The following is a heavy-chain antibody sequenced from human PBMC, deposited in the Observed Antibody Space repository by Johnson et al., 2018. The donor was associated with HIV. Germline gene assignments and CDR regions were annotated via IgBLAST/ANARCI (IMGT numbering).Heavy chain of an antibody. CDR3: AKDLRVFDWFNAYDAFDI. CDR1: GFIFSSYG. Sequence: QVQLVESGGGLVHPGGSLRLSCAASGFIFSSYGMHWVRQAPGKGLEWVAVIWYDGSNKYYADSVKGRFTISRDNSKNTLYLQMNSLRADDTAVYYCAKDLRVFDWFNAYDAFDIWGQGTMVTVSS. J-gene: IGHJ3*02. D-gene: IGHD3-9*01. V-gene: IGHV3-33*06. CDR2: IWYDGSNK.